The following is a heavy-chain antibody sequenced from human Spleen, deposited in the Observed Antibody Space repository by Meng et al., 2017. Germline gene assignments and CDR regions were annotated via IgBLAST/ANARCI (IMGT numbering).Heavy chain of an antibody. V-gene: IGHV4-39*01. CDR1: GGSISTSGYY. CDR2: IGHSGIT. J-gene: IGHJ5*02. D-gene: IGHD6-19*01. CDR3: VRSSGWVRTGFDP. Sequence: QPQLQESGPGLVKPSEALSPNCSVSGGSISTSGYYWGWIRQPPGKGLEWIGSIGHSGITYYTPSLKSRVTVSIDTSKSQFSLKLTSVTAADTAVYYCVRSSGWVRTGFDPWGQGTLVTVSS.